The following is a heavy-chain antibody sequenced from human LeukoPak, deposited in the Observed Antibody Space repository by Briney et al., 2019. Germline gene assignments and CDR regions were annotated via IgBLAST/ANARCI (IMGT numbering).Heavy chain of an antibody. CDR2: ISSSGGSP. V-gene: IGHV3-48*03. CDR3: VSGGRWVYPGVY. J-gene: IGHJ4*02. D-gene: IGHD1-14*01. Sequence: PGGSLRLPCIVSGFTFSGYEMSWVSHAPEKGLEWVSCISSSGGSPYYADSVECRFTISRDNAKNSLFLQINSLRVEDTAIYYCVSGGRWVYPGVYWGEGTLVTVSS. CDR1: GFTFSGYE.